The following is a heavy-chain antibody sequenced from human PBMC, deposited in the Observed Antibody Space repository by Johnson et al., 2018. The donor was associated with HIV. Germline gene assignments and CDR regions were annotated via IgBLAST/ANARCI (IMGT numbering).Heavy chain of an antibody. V-gene: IGHV3-13*01. D-gene: IGHD3-3*01. CDR3: ARGISQPYYNFWSGYHYPDAFDI. J-gene: IGHJ3*02. Sequence: VQLVESGGGLVQPGGSLRLSCAASGFTFSSYDMHWVRQATGKGLEWVSAIGTAGDTYYPGSVTGRFTISRANAQNSLYLQMNSLRAGDTAVYYCARGISQPYYNFWSGYHYPDAFDIWGQGTMVTVSS. CDR2: IGTAGDT. CDR1: GFTFSSYD.